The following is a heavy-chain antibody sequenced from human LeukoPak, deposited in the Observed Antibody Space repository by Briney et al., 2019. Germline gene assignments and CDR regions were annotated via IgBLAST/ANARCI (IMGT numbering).Heavy chain of an antibody. CDR3: ARANRYDLYFDY. J-gene: IGHJ4*02. Sequence: SETLSPTCTVSGGSITNYYWGWIRQPPGKGLEWMGYIYYSGNTKYNPSLRSRVTISVATSKNQFSLKLSSVTAADTAVYYCARANRYDLYFDYWGQGTLVTVSS. CDR2: IYYSGNT. V-gene: IGHV4-59*01. CDR1: GGSITNYY. D-gene: IGHD5-12*01.